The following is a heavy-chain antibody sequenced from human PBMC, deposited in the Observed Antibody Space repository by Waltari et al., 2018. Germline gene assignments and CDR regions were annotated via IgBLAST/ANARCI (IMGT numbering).Heavy chain of an antibody. CDR3: ARGTEGYNQ. Sequence: QVHLVQSGAEVKKPGASLTVSCKAPEYNFAGYYIHWVRQAPGGGLEWMGWINTNNGDTNYAQKFQGRVTMTRDTSITTAYMEVSSLTSADTAVYYCARGTEGYNQWGQGTLVTVSS. V-gene: IGHV1-2*02. J-gene: IGHJ4*02. CDR1: EYNFAGYY. CDR2: INTNNGDT. D-gene: IGHD5-12*01.